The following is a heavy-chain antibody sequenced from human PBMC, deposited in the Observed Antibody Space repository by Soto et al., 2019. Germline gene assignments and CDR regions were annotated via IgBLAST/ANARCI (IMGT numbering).Heavy chain of an antibody. CDR3: ASDLHYAFDY. CDR1: GFSFSSYS. J-gene: IGHJ4*02. V-gene: IGHV3-48*01. Sequence: GGSLRLSCAASGFSFSSYSMNWVRQAPGKGLEWISYISSSSTTIFYADSVTGRFTVSRDTAKNSLYLQMSSLRAEDTAVYYCASDLHYAFDYWGQGTLVTVSS. D-gene: IGHD4-17*01. CDR2: ISSSSTTI.